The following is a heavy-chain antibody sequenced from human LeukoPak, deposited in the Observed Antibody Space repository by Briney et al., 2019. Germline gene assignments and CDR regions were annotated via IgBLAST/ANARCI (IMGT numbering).Heavy chain of an antibody. V-gene: IGHV3-66*02. Sequence: GGSLRLSCAASGFTVSSNYMSWVRQAPGKGLEWVSVIYSGGSTYYADSVKGRFTIFRDNSKNTLYLQMNSLRAEDTAVYYCARDRYSSSSNFDYWGQGTLVTVSS. D-gene: IGHD6-13*01. CDR3: ARDRYSSSSNFDY. CDR2: IYSGGST. CDR1: GFTVSSNY. J-gene: IGHJ4*02.